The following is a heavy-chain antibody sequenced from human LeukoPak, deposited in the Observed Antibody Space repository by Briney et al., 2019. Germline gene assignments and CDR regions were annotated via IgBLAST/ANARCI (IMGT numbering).Heavy chain of an antibody. V-gene: IGHV4-39*07. D-gene: IGHD1-7*01. Sequence: SETLSLTCTVSGGSISRSSYYWGWIRQPPGKGLEWIGSIYYSGSTYYNPSLKSRVTTSVDTSKNQFSLKLSSVTAADTAVYYCARDLSKVGISGTTVYFDYWGQGTLVTVSS. CDR2: IYYSGST. CDR3: ARDLSKVGISGTTVYFDY. J-gene: IGHJ4*02. CDR1: GGSISRSSYY.